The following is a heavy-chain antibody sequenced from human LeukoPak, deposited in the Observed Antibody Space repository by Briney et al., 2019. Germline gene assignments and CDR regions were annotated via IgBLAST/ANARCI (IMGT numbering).Heavy chain of an antibody. CDR2: IYSGGST. CDR3: ARARIAAAPSREFDP. D-gene: IGHD6-13*01. J-gene: IGHJ5*02. V-gene: IGHV3-53*01. CDR1: GFTVSSNY. Sequence: GGSLRLSCAASGFTVSSNYMSWVRQAPGKGLEWVSVIYSGGSTYYADSVKGRFTISRDNSKNTLYLQMNSLRAEDTAVYYCARARIAAAPSREFDPWGQRTLVTVSS.